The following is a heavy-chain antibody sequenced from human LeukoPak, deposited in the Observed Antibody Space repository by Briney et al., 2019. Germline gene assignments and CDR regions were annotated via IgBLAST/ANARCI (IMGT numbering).Heavy chain of an antibody. D-gene: IGHD3-22*01. Sequence: PGGSLRLSCAASGFTVSTNYLSWVRQAPGKGLEWVSAISGSGGSTYYADSVKGRFTISRDNSKNTLYLQMNSLRAEDTAVYYCAKDLGEYYYDSSGYYYAFDYWGQGTLVTVSS. CDR1: GFTVSTNY. V-gene: IGHV3-23*01. CDR2: ISGSGGST. J-gene: IGHJ4*02. CDR3: AKDLGEYYYDSSGYYYAFDY.